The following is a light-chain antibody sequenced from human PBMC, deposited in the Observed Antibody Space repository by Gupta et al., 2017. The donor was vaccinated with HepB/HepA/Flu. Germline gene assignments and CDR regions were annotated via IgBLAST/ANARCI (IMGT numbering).Light chain of an antibody. CDR3: MQTIQLPIT. Sequence: IVMTQTPLSLSVTPGQPASMSCKSSQSLMHGDGKTYLYWYLQKPGQPPQLLIYEASHRFSGVPDRFSGSGSRTEFTLKISRVEAEDVGLYYCMQTIQLPITFGQGTRLEIK. J-gene: IGKJ5*01. CDR1: QSLMHGDGKTY. CDR2: EAS. V-gene: IGKV2D-29*01.